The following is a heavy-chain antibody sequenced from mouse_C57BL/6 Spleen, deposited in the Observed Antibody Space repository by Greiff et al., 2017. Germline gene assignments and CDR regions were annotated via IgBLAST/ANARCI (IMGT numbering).Heavy chain of an antibody. V-gene: IGHV1-61*01. CDR2: IYPSDSET. J-gene: IGHJ4*01. CDR1: GYTFTSYW. CDR3: ARGDYGSSFYAMYY. D-gene: IGHD1-1*01. Sequence: QVQLQQPGAELVRPGSSVKLSCKASGYTFTSYWMDWVKQRPGQGLEWIGNIYPSDSETHYNQKFKDKATLTVDKSSSTAYMQLSSLTSEDSAVYYCARGDYGSSFYAMYYWGQGTSVTVSS.